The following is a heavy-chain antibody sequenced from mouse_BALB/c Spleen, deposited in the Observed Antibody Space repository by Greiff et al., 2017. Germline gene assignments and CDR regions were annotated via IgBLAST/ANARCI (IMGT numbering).Heavy chain of an antibody. CDR2: ISYSGST. V-gene: IGHV3-2*02. CDR1: GYSITSDYA. J-gene: IGHJ4*01. Sequence: EVQLQQSGPGLVKPSQSLSLTCTVTGYSITSDYAWNWIRQFPGNKLEWMGYISYSGSTSYNPSLKSRISITRDTSKNQFFLQLNSVTTEDTATYYCAQTGHYYAMDYWGQGTSVTVSS. D-gene: IGHD4-1*01. CDR3: AQTGHYYAMDY.